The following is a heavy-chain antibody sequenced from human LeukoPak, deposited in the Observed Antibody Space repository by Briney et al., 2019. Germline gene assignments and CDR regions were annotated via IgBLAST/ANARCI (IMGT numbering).Heavy chain of an antibody. D-gene: IGHD1-26*01. V-gene: IGHV3-11*05. Sequence: GGSLRLSCAASGFTFSDYYMSWIRQAPGKGLEWVSYISSSSSYANYADSVKGRFSISRDNAKNSLYLQMNSLRAEDTAVYYCARDLSGSYYFDYWGQGTLVTVSS. CDR1: GFTFSDYY. CDR2: ISSSSSYA. CDR3: ARDLSGSYYFDY. J-gene: IGHJ4*02.